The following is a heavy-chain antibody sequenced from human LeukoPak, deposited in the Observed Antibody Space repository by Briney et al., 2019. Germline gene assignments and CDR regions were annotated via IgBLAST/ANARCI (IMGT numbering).Heavy chain of an antibody. CDR3: ARAQNRYSSSWYVYYYYYMDV. D-gene: IGHD6-13*01. J-gene: IGHJ6*03. Sequence: AETLSLTCTVSGGSISSYYWSWIRQPPGKVLEWIGYIYYSGSTNYNPSLKSRVTISVDTSKNQFSLKLSSVTAADTAVYYCARAQNRYSSSWYVYYYYYMDVWGKGTTVTVSS. CDR1: GGSISSYY. CDR2: IYYSGST. V-gene: IGHV4-59*01.